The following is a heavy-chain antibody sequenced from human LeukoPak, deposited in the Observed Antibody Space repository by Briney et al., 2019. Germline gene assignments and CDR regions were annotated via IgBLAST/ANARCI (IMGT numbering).Heavy chain of an antibody. V-gene: IGHV1-2*06. J-gene: IGHJ4*02. CDR1: GYTFTGHY. Sequence: VASVKVSCKASGYTFTGHYIHWVRQAPGQGLEWMGRINPQSGVTNYAQKFQGRVTMTRDTSISTAYIELSSLRSDDTALYYCATAVTTPDPTFDFWGQGTLVTVSS. CDR3: ATAVTTPDPTFDF. CDR2: INPQSGVT. D-gene: IGHD4-17*01.